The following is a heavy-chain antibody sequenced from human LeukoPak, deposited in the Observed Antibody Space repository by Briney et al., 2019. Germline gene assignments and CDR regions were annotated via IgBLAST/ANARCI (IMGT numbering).Heavy chain of an antibody. CDR1: GYTFTSYG. Sequence: ASVRVSCKASGYTFTSYGFSWVRQAPGQGLEWMGWINPNSGGTNYAQKFQGRVTMTRDTSISTAYMELSRLRSDDTAVYYCAREGAYYDSRLGAFDIWGQGTMVTVSS. V-gene: IGHV1-2*02. D-gene: IGHD3-22*01. CDR2: INPNSGGT. J-gene: IGHJ3*02. CDR3: AREGAYYDSRLGAFDI.